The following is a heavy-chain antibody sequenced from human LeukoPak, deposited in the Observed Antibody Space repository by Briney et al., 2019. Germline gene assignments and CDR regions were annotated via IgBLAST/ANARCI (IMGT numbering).Heavy chain of an antibody. J-gene: IGHJ3*02. CDR3: ARAVGEPAFDI. CDR1: GVSISSGGYY. V-gene: IGHV4-31*03. Sequence: SETLSLTCTVSGVSISSGGYYWSWIRQHPGKGLEWIGYIYYSGSTYYNPSLKSRVTISVDASKNQFSLKLSSVTAADTAVYYCARAVGEPAFDIWGQGTMVTVSS. D-gene: IGHD4-23*01. CDR2: IYYSGST.